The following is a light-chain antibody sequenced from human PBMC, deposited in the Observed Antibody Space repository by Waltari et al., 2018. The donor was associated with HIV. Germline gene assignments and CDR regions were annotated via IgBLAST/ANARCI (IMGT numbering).Light chain of an antibody. J-gene: IGLJ2*01. CDR3: SSFAGSNNLMV. V-gene: IGLV2-8*01. Sequence: QSALTPPPSASGSPGQSVTISCTGTSSDVGGYNSVSWYQQHPGKAPKLIIYQVNKRPSGVPDRFSGTKSGNRASLTVSGLQAEDAADYYCSSFAGSNNLMVFGGGTKLTVL. CDR1: SSDVGGYNS. CDR2: QVN.